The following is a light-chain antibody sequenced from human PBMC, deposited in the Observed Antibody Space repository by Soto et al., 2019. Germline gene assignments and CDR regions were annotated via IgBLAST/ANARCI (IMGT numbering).Light chain of an antibody. CDR3: CSYTSSITWV. CDR2: QVT. J-gene: IGLJ3*02. CDR1: SSDVGGYNY. Sequence: QSVPTQPASVSGSPGQSITISCTGTSSDVGGYNYVSWYQQHPGKAPKLVISQVTKRPSGVSNRFSGSKSGNTAFLIISGLQAEDEADYYCCSYTSSITWVFGGGTKLTVL. V-gene: IGLV2-14*01.